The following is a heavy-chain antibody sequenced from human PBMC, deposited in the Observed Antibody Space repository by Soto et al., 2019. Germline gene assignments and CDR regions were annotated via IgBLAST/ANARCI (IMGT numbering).Heavy chain of an antibody. V-gene: IGHV1-18*01. CDR2: ISAYNGNT. CDR3: ARDGGTIFGVVDIWYYFYSMDF. CDR1: GYTFTSYG. D-gene: IGHD3-3*01. Sequence: QVPLVQSGAEVKKPGASVKVTCKASGYTFTSYGISWVRQAPGQGLEWMGWISAYNGNTNYAQKLQGRVTMTTDTSTSTAYMELSSLRSDDTAVYYCARDGGTIFGVVDIWYYFYSMDFWRQVTTVTVS. J-gene: IGHJ6*02.